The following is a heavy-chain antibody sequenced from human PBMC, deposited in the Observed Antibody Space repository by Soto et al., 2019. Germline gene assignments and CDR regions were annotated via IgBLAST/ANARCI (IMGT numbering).Heavy chain of an antibody. Sequence: XSLRISFAAPGVPCSGHWLGWVPQTPGKGLEWVANIKQDGSEKYYVDSVKGRFTISRDSAKNSLYLQMNSLRAEDTAVYYCARAPLITIFSNWFDYWGQGTLVTVSS. D-gene: IGHD3-9*01. J-gene: IGHJ4*02. CDR1: GVPCSGHW. V-gene: IGHV3-7*01. CDR3: ARAPLITIFSNWFDY. CDR2: IKQDGSEK.